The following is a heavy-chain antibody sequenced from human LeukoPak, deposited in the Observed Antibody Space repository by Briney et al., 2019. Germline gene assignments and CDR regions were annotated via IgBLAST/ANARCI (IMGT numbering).Heavy chain of an antibody. Sequence: SETLSLTCTVSGDSVNSGAYYWSWLRQPAGKEPEWIGRIYPLETTNYNPSLKSRVTISGDTSKNQFSLRLSSVTAADTAVYYCARASYSYDINGWVPFDYWGQGTLVTVSS. CDR1: GDSVNSGAYY. J-gene: IGHJ4*02. CDR3: ARASYSYDINGWVPFDY. CDR2: IYPLETT. V-gene: IGHV4-61*02. D-gene: IGHD3-22*01.